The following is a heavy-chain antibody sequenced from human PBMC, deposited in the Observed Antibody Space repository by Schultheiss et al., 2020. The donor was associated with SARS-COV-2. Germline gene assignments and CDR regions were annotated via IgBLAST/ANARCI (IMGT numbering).Heavy chain of an antibody. J-gene: IGHJ6*02. D-gene: IGHD2-2*01. V-gene: IGHV4-59*12. Sequence: SETLSLTCAVYGGSFSGYYWSWIRQTPGKGLEWIGRISDSGSTDYNPSLKSRVTISVDTSKNQFSLKLSSVTAADTAVYYCARVAGYCSSTSCSRAHYYYGMDVWGQGTTVTVSS. CDR2: ISDSGST. CDR3: ARVAGYCSSTSCSRAHYYYGMDV. CDR1: GGSFSGYY.